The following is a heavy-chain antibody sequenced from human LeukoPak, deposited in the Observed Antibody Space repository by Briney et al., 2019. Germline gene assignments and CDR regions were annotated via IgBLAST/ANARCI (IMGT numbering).Heavy chain of an antibody. J-gene: IGHJ4*02. V-gene: IGHV6-1*01. CDR3: AREGSYFDY. CDR1: GDRVSSNSAA. CDR2: TYYRSDWYS. Sequence: SQTLSLTCAISGDRVSSNSAAWTRIRQSPSRGLEWLGRTYYRSDWYSDYAVSVKSRITITPDTSKNQFSLQLNSVTPEDTAIYYCAREGSYFDYWGQGTLVTVSS.